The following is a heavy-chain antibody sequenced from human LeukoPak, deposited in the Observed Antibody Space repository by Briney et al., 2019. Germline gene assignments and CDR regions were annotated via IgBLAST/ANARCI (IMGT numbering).Heavy chain of an antibody. CDR2: IYYIGTT. CDR1: GVPITSYF. Sequence: SETLSLTCTVSGVPITSYFWTWIRQAPGKGLEWIGYIYYIGTTNYNPSLKSRATMSVDMSKNQFSLKLTSVTAADTAVYYCARSPPRPSNWFDPWGQGTLVTVSS. CDR3: ARSPPRPSNWFDP. V-gene: IGHV4-59*01. J-gene: IGHJ5*02.